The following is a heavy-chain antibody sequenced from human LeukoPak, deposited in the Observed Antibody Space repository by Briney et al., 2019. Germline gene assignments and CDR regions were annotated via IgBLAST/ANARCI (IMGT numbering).Heavy chain of an antibody. CDR3: AQPTEGVIAAAPYYYYAMDV. Sequence: GGSLTLSCAASGFTFSNYAMSWVRQAPGKGLEWVSAICGSGGCAYYADSVKGRFTISRDNSKNTLYLQMNSLRAEDTAVYYCAQPTEGVIAAAPYYYYAMDVWGQGTTVTVSS. V-gene: IGHV3-23*01. J-gene: IGHJ6*02. D-gene: IGHD6-13*01. CDR2: ICGSGGCA. CDR1: GFTFSNYA.